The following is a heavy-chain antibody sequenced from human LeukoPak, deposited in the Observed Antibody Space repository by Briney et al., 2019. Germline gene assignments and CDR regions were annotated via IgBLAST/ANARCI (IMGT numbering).Heavy chain of an antibody. CDR1: GFTFSSYG. D-gene: IGHD3-9*01. V-gene: IGHV3-23*01. J-gene: IGHJ4*02. Sequence: PGGSLRLSCEASGFTFSSYGMSWVRQAPGKGLEWVSAISGSGGSTYYADSVKGRFTISRDNSKNTLYLQMNSLRAEDTAVYYCAKESGYFDWPATFDYWGQGILVTVSS. CDR3: AKESGYFDWPATFDY. CDR2: ISGSGGST.